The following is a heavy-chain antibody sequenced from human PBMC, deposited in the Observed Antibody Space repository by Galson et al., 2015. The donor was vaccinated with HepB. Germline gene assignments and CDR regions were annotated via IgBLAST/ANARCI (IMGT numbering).Heavy chain of an antibody. Sequence: ETLSLTCTVSGGSISNYWWSWIRQSPGKGLEWIGYVFHSGSTNYNPSLKNRVTISVDTSRNQFSLQLRSVTAADTAAYYCARSPSRILVTCFDLWGRGTLVAVST. V-gene: IGHV4-59*12. CDR3: ARSPSRILVTCFDL. J-gene: IGHJ2*01. CDR2: VFHSGST. D-gene: IGHD2-15*01. CDR1: GGSISNYW.